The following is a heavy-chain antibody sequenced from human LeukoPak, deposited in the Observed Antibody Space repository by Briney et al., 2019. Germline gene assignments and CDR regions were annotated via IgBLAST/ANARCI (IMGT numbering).Heavy chain of an antibody. J-gene: IGHJ4*02. CDR3: ARGGSPPVGYCSGGSCPLYFDY. CDR1: GGTFSRYA. D-gene: IGHD2-15*01. Sequence: ASVKVSCKASGGTFSRYAISWVRQAPGQGLEWMGRIIPILGIANYAQKFQGRVTITADKSTSTAYMELSSLRSEDTAVYYCARGGSPPVGYCSGGSCPLYFDYWGQGTLVTVSS. CDR2: IIPILGIA. V-gene: IGHV1-69*04.